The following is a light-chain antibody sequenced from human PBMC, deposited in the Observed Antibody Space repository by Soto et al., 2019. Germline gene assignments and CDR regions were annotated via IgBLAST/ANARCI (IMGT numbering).Light chain of an antibody. CDR1: QSISIIF. J-gene: IGKJ4*01. V-gene: IGKV3D-20*02. Sequence: EIVLTQSPGTLSLSPGERATLSCRASQSISIIFLAWYQQKPGQAPRLVFYGASGRATGIPDRFSGSGSGTDFTLTISSLEPEDFAVYYCQQRSNWLLTFGGGTKVDIK. CDR2: GAS. CDR3: QQRSNWLLT.